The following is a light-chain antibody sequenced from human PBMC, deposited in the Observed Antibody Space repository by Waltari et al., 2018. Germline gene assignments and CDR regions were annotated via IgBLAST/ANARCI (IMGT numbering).Light chain of an antibody. CDR2: GAS. CDR1: QTHLHTDGKTY. CDR3: MQGLHLPFT. Sequence: VVTQTPLSLSVTPGQSASISCKSSQTHLHTDGKTYLFWFFQRPGQSPQPLIYGASSRFSGVPDRFSGSGSGTDFTLRISRVEADDVGLYYCMQGLHLPFTFGPGTKVDF. V-gene: IGKV2-29*02. J-gene: IGKJ3*01.